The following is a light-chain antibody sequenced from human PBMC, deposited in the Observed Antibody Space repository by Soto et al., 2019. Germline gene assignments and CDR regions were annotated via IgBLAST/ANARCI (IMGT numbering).Light chain of an antibody. CDR3: QHYNSYSEA. CDR2: KAT. V-gene: IGKV1-5*03. J-gene: IGKJ1*01. Sequence: DIQMTQSPSTLSGSVGDRVTITCRATQTISSWLAWYQQKPGKAPKLLNYKATTLKSGVPSRFSGSGYGTEFTLTISSLQPYDFATYYCQHYNSYSEAVGQGIKVEPK. CDR1: QTISSW.